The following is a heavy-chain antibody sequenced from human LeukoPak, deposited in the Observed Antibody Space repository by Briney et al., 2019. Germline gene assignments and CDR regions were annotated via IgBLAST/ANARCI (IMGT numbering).Heavy chain of an antibody. J-gene: IGHJ4*02. CDR3: AKDGGLWVSAHWGDS. CDR2: ITTSDGNT. D-gene: IGHD7-27*01. Sequence: GGSLRLSYAASGFTFSSYTMSWVRQAPGKGLEWVSTITTSDGNTYYADSVKGRFTVSRDNSKNTLFLQMNSLRAEDTAVYYCAKDGGLWVSAHWGDSWGRGTLVTVSS. CDR1: GFTFSSYT. V-gene: IGHV3-23*01.